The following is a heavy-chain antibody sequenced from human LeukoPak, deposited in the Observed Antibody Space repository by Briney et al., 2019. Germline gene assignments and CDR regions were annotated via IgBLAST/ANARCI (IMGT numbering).Heavy chain of an antibody. D-gene: IGHD1-7*01. CDR3: ARINNWNYVTDY. CDR1: GGSIKNYY. V-gene: IGHV4-59*01. J-gene: IGHJ4*02. CDR2: IYYSGST. Sequence: SETLSLTCTVSGGSIKNYYWSWIRQSPEKGLEWIGYIYYSGSTNYNPSLKSRVTISVDTSKNQFSLQLSSVPAADTAVYYCARINNWNYVTDYWGQGTLVTVSS.